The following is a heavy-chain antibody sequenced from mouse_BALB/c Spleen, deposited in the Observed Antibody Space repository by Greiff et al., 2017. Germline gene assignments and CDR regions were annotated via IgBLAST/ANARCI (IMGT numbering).Heavy chain of an antibody. D-gene: IGHD2-1*01. V-gene: IGHV14-3*02. CDR1: GFNIKDTY. CDR2: IDPANGNT. J-gene: IGHJ3*01. CDR3: ALIFYGNCGAY. Sequence: EVQLQQSGAELVKPGASVKLSCTASGFNIKDTYMHWVKQRPEQGLEWIGRIDPANGNTKYDPKFQGKATITADTSSNTAYLQLSSLTSEDTAVYYCALIFYGNCGAYWGQGTLVTVSA.